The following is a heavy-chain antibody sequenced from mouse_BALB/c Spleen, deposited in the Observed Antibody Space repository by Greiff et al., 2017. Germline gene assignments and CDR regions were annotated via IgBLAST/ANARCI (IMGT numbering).Heavy chain of an antibody. CDR2: ISSGSSTI. CDR1: GFTFSSFG. D-gene: IGHD1-1*02. V-gene: IGHV5-17*02. J-gene: IGHJ4*01. Sequence: EVQVVESGGGLVQPGGSRKLSCAASGFTFSSFGMHWVRKAPEKGLEWVAYISSGSSTIYYADTVKGRFTISRDNPKNTLFLQMTSLRSEDTAMYYCARSGWALYYYAMDYWGQGTSVTVSS. CDR3: ARSGWALYYYAMDY.